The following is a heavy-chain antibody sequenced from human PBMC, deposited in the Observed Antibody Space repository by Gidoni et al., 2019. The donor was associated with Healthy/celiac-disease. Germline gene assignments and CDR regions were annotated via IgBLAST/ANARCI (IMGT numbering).Heavy chain of an antibody. Sequence: QVQLVQSGAAVKKPGSSVKVSCKASGGTFSSYDISWVRQAPGPGLEWMGGIITIFGTANYAQKFQGTVTVTAAKSTSTAYMGLSSLRSEDTAVYYWARGGDCSSTSCYRGGYYYMDVWGKGTTVTVSS. CDR2: IITIFGTA. CDR1: GGTFSSYD. J-gene: IGHJ6*03. D-gene: IGHD2-2*02. CDR3: ARGGDCSSTSCYRGGYYYMDV. V-gene: IGHV1-69*06.